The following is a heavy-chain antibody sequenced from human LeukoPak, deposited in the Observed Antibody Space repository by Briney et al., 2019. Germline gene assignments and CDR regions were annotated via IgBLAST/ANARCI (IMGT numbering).Heavy chain of an antibody. CDR3: AHRRVYNGNWNGGALDI. Sequence: SGPTLVNPTETLTLTCSLSGFSISTSGVGVGWIRQPPGKALEGLVFIYWDDDKRYTPSLRSRRTITKDTSRNQVVLTMTHMDRVDKGTYFCAHRRVYNGNWNGGALDIWGQGTMVSVSS. V-gene: IGHV2-5*02. D-gene: IGHD1-1*01. CDR2: IYWDDDK. CDR1: GFSISTSGVG. J-gene: IGHJ3*02.